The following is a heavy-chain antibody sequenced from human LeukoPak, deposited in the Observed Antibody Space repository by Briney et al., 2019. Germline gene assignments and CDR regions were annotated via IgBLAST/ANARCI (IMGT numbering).Heavy chain of an antibody. CDR3: ARAVVAVAGRCFDY. CDR1: GFTFSSYS. CDR2: ISSSSSYI. D-gene: IGHD6-19*01. J-gene: IGHJ4*02. Sequence: GGSLRLSCAASGFTFSSYSMNWVRQAPGKGLEWVSSISSSSSYIYYADSVKGRFTISRDNAKNSLYLQMNSLRAEDTAVYYCARAVVAVAGRCFDYWGQGTLVTVSS. V-gene: IGHV3-21*01.